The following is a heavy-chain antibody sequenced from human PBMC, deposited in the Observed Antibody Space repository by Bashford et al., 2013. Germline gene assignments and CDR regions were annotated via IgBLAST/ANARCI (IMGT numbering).Heavy chain of an antibody. CDR3: ASLSIAARPAYYYYYGMDV. CDR1: WLHQQWWLL. D-gene: IGHD6-6*01. CDR2: IYYSGRH. V-gene: IGHV4-31*03. Sequence: LSLTCTVLWWLHQQWWLLLELDRQHPGRAWSGLGTIYYSGRHHYNPSLKSRVTISVDTSKNQFSLKLSSVTAADTAVYYCASLSIAARPAYYYYYGMDVWGQGTTVTVSS. J-gene: IGHJ6*02.